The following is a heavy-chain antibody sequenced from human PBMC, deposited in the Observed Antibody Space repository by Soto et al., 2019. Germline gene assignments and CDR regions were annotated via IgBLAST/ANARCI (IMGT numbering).Heavy chain of an antibody. D-gene: IGHD4-17*01. CDR3: ARALDRGTVTTTRTIDY. V-gene: IGHV3-21*01. CDR2: ISSSSSYI. CDR1: GFTFSSYS. Sequence: EVQLVESGGGLVKPGGSLRLSCAASGFTFSSYSMNWVRQAPGKGLEWVSSISSSSSYIYYADSVKGRFTISRDNAKNSLYLQMNSLRAEDTAVYYCARALDRGTVTTTRTIDYWGQGTMVTVSS. J-gene: IGHJ4*02.